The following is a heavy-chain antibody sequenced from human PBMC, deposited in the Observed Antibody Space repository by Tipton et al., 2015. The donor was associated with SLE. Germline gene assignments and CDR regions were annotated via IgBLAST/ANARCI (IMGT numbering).Heavy chain of an antibody. D-gene: IGHD6-6*01. J-gene: IGHJ4*02. V-gene: IGHV4-34*01. CDR2: INHSGST. CDR1: GGSFSAYY. Sequence: TLSLTCAVYGGSFSAYYWTWIRQPPGKGLEWIGEINHSGSTNYNPSLKSRVTISVDTSKNQFSLKLSSVTAADTAVYYCARYHVYSDSSGKHLYYFDFWGQGTLVTVSS. CDR3: ARYHVYSDSSGKHLYYFDF.